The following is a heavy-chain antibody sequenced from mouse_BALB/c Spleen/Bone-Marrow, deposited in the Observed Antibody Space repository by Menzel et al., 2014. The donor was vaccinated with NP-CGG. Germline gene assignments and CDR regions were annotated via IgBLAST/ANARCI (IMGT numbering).Heavy chain of an antibody. CDR2: IRNKANGYTT. CDR3: ARDENYDIYWYFDV. V-gene: IGHV7-3*02. Sequence: EVMLVESGGGLVQPGGSLRLSCAPSGFTFTDYYMSWVRQTPGKALEWLGFIRNKANGYTTDYSVSVKGRFTTSRDNSQSILYLQMNTLRAEDSATYYCARDENYDIYWYFDVWGAGTTVTVSS. D-gene: IGHD1-1*01. J-gene: IGHJ1*01. CDR1: GFTFTDYY.